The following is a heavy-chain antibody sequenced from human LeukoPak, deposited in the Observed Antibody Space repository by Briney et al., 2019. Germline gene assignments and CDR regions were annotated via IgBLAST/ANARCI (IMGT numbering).Heavy chain of an antibody. J-gene: IGHJ5*01. Sequence: SETLSLTCAVYGGSFSGYYWSWIRQPPGRGLEWIGEINHSGSTDYNPSLKSRVTISVDTSKNQFSLKLSSVTAADTAVYYCVRHDGRGGATMGAFDSWGQGSLVTVSS. D-gene: IGHD5-12*01. CDR2: INHSGST. CDR1: GGSFSGYY. CDR3: VRHDGRGGATMGAFDS. V-gene: IGHV4-34*01.